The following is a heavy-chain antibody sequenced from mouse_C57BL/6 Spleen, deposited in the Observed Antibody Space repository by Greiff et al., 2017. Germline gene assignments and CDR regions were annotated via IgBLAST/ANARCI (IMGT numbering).Heavy chain of an antibody. CDR2: IHPNSGST. Sequence: QVQLKQPGAELVKPGASVKLSCKASGYTFTSYWMHWVKQRPGQGLEWIGMIHPNSGSTNYNEKFKSKATLTVDKSSSTAYMQLSSLTSEDSAVYYCARDYYGSVDYWGQGTTLTVSS. D-gene: IGHD1-1*01. CDR1: GYTFTSYW. J-gene: IGHJ2*01. CDR3: ARDYYGSVDY. V-gene: IGHV1-64*01.